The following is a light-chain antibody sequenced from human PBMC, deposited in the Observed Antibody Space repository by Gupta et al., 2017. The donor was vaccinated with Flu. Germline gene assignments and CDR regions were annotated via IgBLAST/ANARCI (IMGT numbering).Light chain of an antibody. Sequence: HSALTPPAPGSGSPGPSTPISCTGPSSDVGGYNYVSWYQQHPGKAPKLMIYEVNNRPSGVSNRFSGSKSGNTASLTITGLQAEDEADYYCSSYTSSSTLYVFGSGTKVTVL. V-gene: IGLV2-14*01. J-gene: IGLJ1*01. CDR3: SSYTSSSTLYV. CDR1: SSDVGGYNY. CDR2: EVN.